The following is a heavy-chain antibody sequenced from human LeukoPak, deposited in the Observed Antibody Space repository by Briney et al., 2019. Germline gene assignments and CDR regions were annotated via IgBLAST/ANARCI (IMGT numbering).Heavy chain of an antibody. CDR3: ARAGYSYGSIVFDY. J-gene: IGHJ4*02. V-gene: IGHV4-59*08. CDR2: IYYNGST. D-gene: IGHD5-18*01. Sequence: SETLSLTCTVSGGSISSYYWSWIRQPPGKGLEWIGYIYYNGSTNYNPSLKSRVTISVDTSKNRFSLKLSSVTAADTAVYYCARAGYSYGSIVFDYWGQGTLVTVSS. CDR1: GGSISSYY.